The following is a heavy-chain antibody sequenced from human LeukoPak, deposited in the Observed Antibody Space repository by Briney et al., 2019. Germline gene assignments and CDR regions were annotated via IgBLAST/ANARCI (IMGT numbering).Heavy chain of an antibody. CDR3: ARRDYYDSSGCPTRPNYYYYMDV. D-gene: IGHD3-22*01. J-gene: IGHJ6*03. V-gene: IGHV3-21*01. Sequence: GGSLRLSCAPSVFTLSSYSINGVRRAPGRGLEWVSSISSSSSYIYYADSVKGRFTISRDNGKDPLYLQMNSLRAEDTAVYYCARRDYYDSSGCPTRPNYYYYMDVWGKGTTVTVSS. CDR1: VFTLSSYS. CDR2: ISSSSSYI.